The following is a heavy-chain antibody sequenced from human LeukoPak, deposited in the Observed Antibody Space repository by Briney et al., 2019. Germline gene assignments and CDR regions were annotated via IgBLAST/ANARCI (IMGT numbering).Heavy chain of an antibody. Sequence: SVKVSCKTSGGTFSSYAISWVRQAPGQGLEWMGGIIPIFGTANYAQKFQGRVTITADESTSTAYMELSSLRSEDTAVYYCARGLGCSSTSCPPNWFDPWGQGTLVTVSS. J-gene: IGHJ5*02. CDR3: ARGLGCSSTSCPPNWFDP. D-gene: IGHD2-2*01. V-gene: IGHV1-69*13. CDR2: IIPIFGTA. CDR1: GGTFSSYA.